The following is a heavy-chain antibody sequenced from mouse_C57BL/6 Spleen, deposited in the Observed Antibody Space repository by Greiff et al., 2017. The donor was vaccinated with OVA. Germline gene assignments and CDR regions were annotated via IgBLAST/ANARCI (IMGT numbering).Heavy chain of an antibody. Sequence: VQLQQPGAELVKPGASVKLSCKASGYTFTSYWMQWVKQRPGQGLEWIGEIDPSDSYTNYNQKFKGKATLTVDTSSSTAYMQLSSLTSEDSAVYYCARRRNYYGSSYADYWGQGTTLTVSS. CDR3: ARRRNYYGSSYADY. V-gene: IGHV1-50*01. D-gene: IGHD1-1*01. CDR1: GYTFTSYW. J-gene: IGHJ2*01. CDR2: IDPSDSYT.